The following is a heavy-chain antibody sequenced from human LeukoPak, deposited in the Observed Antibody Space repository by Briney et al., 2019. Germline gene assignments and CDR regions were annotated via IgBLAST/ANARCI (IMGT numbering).Heavy chain of an antibody. Sequence: SETLSLTCTVSGYSISSGYYWGWIRQPPGKGLEWIGSIYHSGSTYYNPSLKSRVTISVDTSKNQFSLKLSSVTAADTAVYYCARVFLRVLWFGELLIDYWGQGTLVTVSS. CDR3: ARVFLRVLWFGELLIDY. V-gene: IGHV4-38-2*02. CDR2: IYHSGST. J-gene: IGHJ4*02. CDR1: GYSISSGYY. D-gene: IGHD3-10*01.